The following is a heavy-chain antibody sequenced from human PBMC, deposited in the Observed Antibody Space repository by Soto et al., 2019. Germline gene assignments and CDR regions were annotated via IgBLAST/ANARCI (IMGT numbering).Heavy chain of an antibody. D-gene: IGHD5-12*01. V-gene: IGHV1-18*01. Sequence: QVQLVQSGAEVKKPGASVKVSCKASGYTFTRSGISWVRQAPGQGLERMGWISTYNGDTNYAQTFQGRVTMTTDRSTSTVYMELRSLRSDDTAVYYCAREGVAPYYDSGMDVWGQGTPVTVSS. CDR2: ISTYNGDT. CDR3: AREGVAPYYDSGMDV. J-gene: IGHJ6*02. CDR1: GYTFTRSG.